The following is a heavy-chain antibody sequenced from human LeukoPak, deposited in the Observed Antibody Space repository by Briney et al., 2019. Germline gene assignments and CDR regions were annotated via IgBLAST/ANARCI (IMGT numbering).Heavy chain of an antibody. CDR2: IWYDGSDK. CDR3: ARGKRRDGYWAYFQH. J-gene: IGHJ1*01. V-gene: IGHV3-33*01. CDR1: GFTFSSYG. Sequence: PGGSLRLSCAASGFTFSSYGMHWVRQAPGKGLEWVAVIWYDGSDKYYADFVKGRITISRDNSKNTLYLQMNSLRAEDTAVYYCARGKRRDGYWAYFQHWGQGTLVTVSS. D-gene: IGHD5-24*01.